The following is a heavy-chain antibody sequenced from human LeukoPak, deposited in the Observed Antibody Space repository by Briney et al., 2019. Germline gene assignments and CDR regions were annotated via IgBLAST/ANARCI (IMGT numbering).Heavy chain of an antibody. V-gene: IGHV3-23*01. CDR1: GFTFSSYG. Sequence: GGSLRLSCAASGFTFSSYGMNWVRQAPGKGLEWVSGIRADAVTTYYADSVKSRFIISRDNSKNTVYLQMNSLSAEDAAVYYCVKDDGWVQYANWGQGTLVTVSS. D-gene: IGHD5-24*01. CDR3: VKDDGWVQYAN. CDR2: IRADAVTT. J-gene: IGHJ4*02.